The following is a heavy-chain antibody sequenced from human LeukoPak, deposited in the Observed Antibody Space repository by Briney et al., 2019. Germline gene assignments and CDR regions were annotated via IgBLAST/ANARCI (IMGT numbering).Heavy chain of an antibody. D-gene: IGHD5-18*01. Sequence: PSETLSLTCTVSGGSISSSSYYWGWIRQPPGKGLEWIGSIYYSGSTYYNPSLKSRVTISVDTSKNQFSLKLSSVTAADTAVYYCASMDTAMGYYYYYYMDVWGKGTTVTVSS. CDR3: ASMDTAMGYYYYYYMDV. J-gene: IGHJ6*03. V-gene: IGHV4-39*01. CDR2: IYYSGST. CDR1: GGSISSSSYY.